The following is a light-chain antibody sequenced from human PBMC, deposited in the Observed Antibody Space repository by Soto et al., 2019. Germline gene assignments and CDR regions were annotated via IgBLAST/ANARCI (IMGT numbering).Light chain of an antibody. CDR3: TSYTKSSPLV. CDR2: EVS. V-gene: IGLV2-14*01. J-gene: IGLJ1*01. CDR1: SSDVGGYNY. Sequence: QSVPTQPASVSGSPGQSITISCTGTSSDVGGYNYVSWFQQHPGKAPKLLIYEVSNRPSGISNRFSGSKSSNTASLTISGLQAEDEASYYCTSYTKSSPLVFGTGTKLTVL.